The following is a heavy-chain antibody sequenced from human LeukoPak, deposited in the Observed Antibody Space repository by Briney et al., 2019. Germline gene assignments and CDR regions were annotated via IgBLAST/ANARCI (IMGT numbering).Heavy chain of an antibody. CDR1: GFTFSTYA. CDR3: AKALEQETVIALDS. Sequence: GESLRLSCAASGFTFSTYAMSWVRQAPGKGLEWVSAISGSGGSTYYADSVKGRFTISRDNSKNTLYLQMNSLRAEDTSIYFCAKALEQETVIALDSWGQGTLVTVS. J-gene: IGHJ4*02. CDR2: ISGSGGST. V-gene: IGHV3-23*01. D-gene: IGHD6-13*01.